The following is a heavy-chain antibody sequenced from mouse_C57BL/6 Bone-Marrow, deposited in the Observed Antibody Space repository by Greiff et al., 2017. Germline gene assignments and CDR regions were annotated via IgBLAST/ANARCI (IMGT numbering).Heavy chain of an antibody. Sequence: QVHVKQSGAELVKPGASVKLSCKASGYTFTEYTIHWVKQRSGQGLEWIGWFYPGSGSIKYNEKFKDKATLTADKSSSTVYMELSRLTSEDSAVYFCARHEDGTSHVDYWGQGTTLTVSS. CDR1: GYTFTEYT. CDR2: FYPGSGSI. V-gene: IGHV1-62-2*01. D-gene: IGHD4-1*01. CDR3: ARHEDGTSHVDY. J-gene: IGHJ2*01.